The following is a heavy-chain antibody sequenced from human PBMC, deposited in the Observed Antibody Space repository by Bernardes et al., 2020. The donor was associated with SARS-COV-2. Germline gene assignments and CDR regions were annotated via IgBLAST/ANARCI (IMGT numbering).Heavy chain of an antibody. CDR3: TTERTIMIIVVIPETFDY. CDR1: GFTFSNAW. D-gene: IGHD3-22*01. V-gene: IGHV3-15*01. J-gene: IGHJ4*02. CDR2: IKTKIDGGTT. Sequence: GGSLRLSCAASGFTFSNAWMNWVRQAPGKGLEWVGRIKTKIDGGTTDYAAPVKGRFTISRDDSKNTLYLQMNSLKTEDTAVYYCTTERTIMIIVVIPETFDYWGQGTLVTVSS.